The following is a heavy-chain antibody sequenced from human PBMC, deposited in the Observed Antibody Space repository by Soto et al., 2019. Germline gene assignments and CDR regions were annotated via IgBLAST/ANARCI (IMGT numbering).Heavy chain of an antibody. CDR3: ARDTPGIAAAGGG. Sequence: EVQLVESGGGLVQPGGSLRLSCAASGITVSNNYMSWVRQAPGKGLECVSLIYSNGDTRYADSVKGRFTISRDNSKNTVYLQMNSLIAEDTAVYYCARDTPGIAAAGGGWGQGTTVTVSS. CDR1: GITVSNNY. D-gene: IGHD6-13*01. J-gene: IGHJ6*02. CDR2: IYSNGDT. V-gene: IGHV3-66*01.